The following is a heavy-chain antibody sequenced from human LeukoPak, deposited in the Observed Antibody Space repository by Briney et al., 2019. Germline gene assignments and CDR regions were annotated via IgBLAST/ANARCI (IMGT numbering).Heavy chain of an antibody. V-gene: IGHV3-30*02. D-gene: IGHD5-18*01. CDR3: ARAPSGYRAVGYYMDV. J-gene: IGHJ6*03. CDR2: IRYDGNNK. CDR1: GFTFSNYG. Sequence: PGGSLRLSCGASGFTFSNYGMLWVRQAPGKGLDWVAFIRYDGNNKLYADSVEGRFTISRDNSKNTLYLHINSLRAEDTAVYYCARAPSGYRAVGYYMDVWGKGTTVTVSS.